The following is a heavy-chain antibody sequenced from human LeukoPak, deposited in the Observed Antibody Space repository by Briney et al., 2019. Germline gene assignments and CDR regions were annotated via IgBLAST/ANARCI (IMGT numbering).Heavy chain of an antibody. CDR1: GGSFSGYY. J-gene: IGHJ3*02. D-gene: IGHD6-13*01. V-gene: IGHV4-34*01. CDR3: ARGHSSSWFNDAFDI. Sequence: SETLSLTCAVYGGSFSGYYWSWIRQPPGKGLEWIGEINHSGSTNYNPSLKSRVTISVDTSKNQFSLNLRSVTAADTAVYYCARGHSSSWFNDAFDIWGQRTLVTVSS. CDR2: INHSGST.